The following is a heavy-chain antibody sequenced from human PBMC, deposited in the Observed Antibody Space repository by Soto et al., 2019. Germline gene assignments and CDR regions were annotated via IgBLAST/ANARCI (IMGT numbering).Heavy chain of an antibody. V-gene: IGHV1-18*01. CDR2: ISAYNGNT. Sequence: ASVKVSCKASGYMFVTYGINWVRQAPGQGLEWMGWISAYNGNTKYAQNLQGRVTMTTDASTSTAYMEMRSLRSDDTAVYYCARDLDGSGSYYTDYSGPGTLVTVYS. D-gene: IGHD3-10*01. J-gene: IGHJ4*02. CDR1: GYMFVTYG. CDR3: ARDLDGSGSYYTDY.